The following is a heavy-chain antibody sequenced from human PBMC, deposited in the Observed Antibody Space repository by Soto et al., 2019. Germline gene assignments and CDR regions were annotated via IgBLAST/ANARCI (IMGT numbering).Heavy chain of an antibody. J-gene: IGHJ4*02. V-gene: IGHV3-23*01. CDR1: VFTFITYA. CDR2: ISDSGDST. Sequence: GWSLRLSCASSVFTFITYAMSWVRQAPGKGLEWVSTISDSGDSTYYADSVKGRFTISRDNSKNTLYLHMNRLRAEDTAPFYCAKSSSNWYASYFDSWGQGTLVTVSS. D-gene: IGHD6-13*01. CDR3: AKSSSNWYASYFDS.